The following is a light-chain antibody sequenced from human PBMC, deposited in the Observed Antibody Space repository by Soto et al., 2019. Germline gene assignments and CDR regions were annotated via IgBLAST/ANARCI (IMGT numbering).Light chain of an antibody. J-gene: IGKJ2*01. V-gene: IGKV3-20*01. CDR3: KHYGSSPPVYT. CDR2: GAS. CDR1: QSVYTNY. Sequence: EIVLTQSPGTLSLSPGERATLSCRASQSVYTNYLAWYQQISGQAPRLLIYGASRRATGIPDRFSGSGSGTDFTLTISRREPADFAVYYCKHYGSSPPVYTFGQGTKLEIK.